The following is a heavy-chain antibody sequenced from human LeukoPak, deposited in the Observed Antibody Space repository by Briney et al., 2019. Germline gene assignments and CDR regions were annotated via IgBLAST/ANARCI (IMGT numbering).Heavy chain of an antibody. CDR1: GYTFTGYY. V-gene: IGHV1-2*04. Sequence: ASVKVSCKAYGYTFTGYYMHWVRQAPGQGLEWMGWINPKRGGTNYAQKLQGWVTMTRDTSISTASMELSRLRSDDTAVYYCAREEIVVGTSSYGMDVWGKGTTVTVSS. CDR2: INPKRGGT. D-gene: IGHD2-2*01. CDR3: AREEIVVGTSSYGMDV. J-gene: IGHJ6*04.